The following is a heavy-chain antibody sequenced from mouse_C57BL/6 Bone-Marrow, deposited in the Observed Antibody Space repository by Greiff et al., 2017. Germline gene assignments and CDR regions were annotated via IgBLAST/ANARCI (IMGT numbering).Heavy chain of an antibody. D-gene: IGHD2-4*01. CDR2: INPGSGGT. CDR3: ARRDDYGYFDY. Sequence: QVQLQQSGAELVRPGTSVKVSCKASGYAFTNYLIEWVKQRPGQGLEWIGVINPGSGGTNYNEKFKGKATLTADKSSSTAYMQLSSLTSEDSAVXFCARRDDYGYFDYWGQGTTLTVSS. J-gene: IGHJ2*01. V-gene: IGHV1-54*01. CDR1: GYAFTNYL.